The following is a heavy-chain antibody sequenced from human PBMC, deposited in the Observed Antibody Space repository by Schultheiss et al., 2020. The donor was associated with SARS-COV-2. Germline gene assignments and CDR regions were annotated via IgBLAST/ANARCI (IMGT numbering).Heavy chain of an antibody. Sequence: GSLRLSCAASGFTFSSYSMNWVRQAPGKGLEWIGYIYYSGSTNYNPSLKSRVTISVDTSKNQFSLKLSSVTAADTAVYYCARRVRFLEWLAQYYFDYWAREPWSPSPQ. D-gene: IGHD3-3*01. J-gene: IGHJ4*02. CDR1: GFTFSSYS. CDR2: IYYSGST. CDR3: ARRVRFLEWLAQYYFDY. V-gene: IGHV4-59*08.